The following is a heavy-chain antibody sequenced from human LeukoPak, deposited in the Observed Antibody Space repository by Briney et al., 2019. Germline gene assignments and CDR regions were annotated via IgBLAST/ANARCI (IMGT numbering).Heavy chain of an antibody. CDR3: AKGDRDYGYLFDY. D-gene: IGHD3-10*01. J-gene: IGHJ4*02. CDR2: VSASGSST. CDR1: GFIFSNYA. V-gene: IGHV3-23*01. Sequence: PGGSLRLSRAASGFIFSNYAMSWVRQAPGKGLEWVSAVSASGSSTYYADSVKGRFTISRDNSKNTLFLQMNSLRAEDTAVYYCAKGDRDYGYLFDYWGQGTLVTVSS.